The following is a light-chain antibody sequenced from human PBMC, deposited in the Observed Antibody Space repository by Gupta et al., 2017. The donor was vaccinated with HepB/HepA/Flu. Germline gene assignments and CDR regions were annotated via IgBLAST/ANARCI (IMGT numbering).Light chain of an antibody. V-gene: IGLV6-57*02. CDR2: EDN. CDR1: GGTIASNY. CDR3: QSYDSSNRGV. Sequence: NFMLTQPHSVSESPGKTVTISCPGSGGTIASNYVQWYQQPPGSAPTTVIYEDNQRPPGAPDRFSGSIDSSSNSASLTISGLKTEDEADYCCQSYDSSNRGVFGGGTKLTVL. J-gene: IGLJ3*02.